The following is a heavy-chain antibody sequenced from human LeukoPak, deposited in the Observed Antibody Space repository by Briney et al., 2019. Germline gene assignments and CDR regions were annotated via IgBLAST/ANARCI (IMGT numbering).Heavy chain of an antibody. J-gene: IGHJ5*02. CDR3: ARGGLVHYDNWFDP. D-gene: IGHD6-6*01. CDR2: IYTSGST. V-gene: IGHV4-61*02. CDR1: GGSISSSSYY. Sequence: KPSETLSLTCTVSGGSISSSSYYWSWMRQPAGKGLEWIGRIYTSGSTNYNPSLKSRVTISVDTSKNQFSLKLSSVTAADTAVYYCARGGLVHYDNWFDPWGQGTLVTVFS.